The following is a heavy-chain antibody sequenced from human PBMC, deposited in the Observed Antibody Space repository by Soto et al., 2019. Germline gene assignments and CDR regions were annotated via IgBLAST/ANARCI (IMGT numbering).Heavy chain of an antibody. CDR2: IYEGGNT. J-gene: IGHJ3*02. Sequence: AVSGGSIISDGYSWSWIRQPPGKGLQWIGHIYEGGNTYYTPSLESRVAISTDKSKNQFSLRLSSVTAADTAVYYCVRRSPEDAFDIWGQGTMVTVSS. V-gene: IGHV4-30-2*01. CDR3: VRRSPEDAFDI. CDR1: GGSIISDGYS.